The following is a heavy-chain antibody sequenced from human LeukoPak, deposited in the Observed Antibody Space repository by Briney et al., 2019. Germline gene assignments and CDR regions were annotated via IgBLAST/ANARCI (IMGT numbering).Heavy chain of an antibody. Sequence: QAGGSLRLSCAASGFTFSSYEMNWVRQAPGKGLEWVSYISSSGSTTYYADSVKGRFTISRDNAKNSLYLQMNSLRAEDTAVYYCARDQTYYDILIGYPCGAFDIWGQGTMVTVSS. CDR2: ISSSGSTT. CDR1: GFTFSSYE. J-gene: IGHJ3*02. D-gene: IGHD3-9*01. V-gene: IGHV3-48*03. CDR3: ARDQTYYDILIGYPCGAFDI.